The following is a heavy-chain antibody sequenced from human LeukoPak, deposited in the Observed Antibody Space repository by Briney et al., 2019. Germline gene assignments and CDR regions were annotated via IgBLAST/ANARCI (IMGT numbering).Heavy chain of an antibody. D-gene: IGHD6-13*01. V-gene: IGHV4-59*12. CDR2: IYYSGST. Sequence: SETLSLTCTVSGGSISSYYWSWIRQPPGKGLEWIGYIYYSGSTYYKPSLKSRVTMSVDTSKNQFSLKLNSVTAADTAVYYCARVSSSWYQDWYFDLWGRGTLVTVSS. CDR1: GGSISSYY. CDR3: ARVSSSWYQDWYFDL. J-gene: IGHJ2*01.